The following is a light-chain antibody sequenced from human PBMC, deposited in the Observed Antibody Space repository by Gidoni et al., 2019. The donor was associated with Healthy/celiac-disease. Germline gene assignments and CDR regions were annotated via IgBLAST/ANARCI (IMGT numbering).Light chain of an antibody. CDR1: ALPKQY. J-gene: IGLJ3*02. CDR2: KGS. V-gene: IGLV3-25*03. Sequence: SYELTQPPSVSVSPGQTARITCSGDALPKQYAYWYQQKPGQAPVLVIYKGSERPSGIPERFSGSSSGTTVTLTISGVQAEDEADYYCQSADSSGTCWVFGGGTKLTVL. CDR3: QSADSSGTCWV.